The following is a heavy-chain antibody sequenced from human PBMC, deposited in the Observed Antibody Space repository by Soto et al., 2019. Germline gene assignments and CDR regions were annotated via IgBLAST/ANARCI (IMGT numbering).Heavy chain of an antibody. Sequence: PGESLKISCKGSGYSFTSYWISWVRQMPGKGLEWMGRIDPSDSYTNYSPSFQGHVTISADKSISTAYLQWSSLKDSDTAMYYCARRAKYYYDSSGYYPSDVWGQGTTVTVSS. CDR1: GYSFTSYW. J-gene: IGHJ6*02. CDR3: ARRAKYYYDSSGYYPSDV. D-gene: IGHD3-22*01. CDR2: IDPSDSYT. V-gene: IGHV5-10-1*01.